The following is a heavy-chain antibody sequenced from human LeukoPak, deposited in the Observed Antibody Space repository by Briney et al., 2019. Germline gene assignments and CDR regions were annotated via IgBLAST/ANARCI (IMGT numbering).Heavy chain of an antibody. V-gene: IGHV4-59*01. J-gene: IGHJ6*03. CDR3: ARESEERDYVWGTYRYYYMDV. CDR2: IYYSGST. Sequence: SETLSLTCTVSGGSISSYYWSWIRQPPGKGLEWIGYIYYSGSTNYNPSLKSRVTISVDTSKNQFSLKLSSVTAADMAVYYCARESEERDYVWGTYRYYYMDVWGKGTTVTVSS. CDR1: GGSISSYY. D-gene: IGHD3-16*02.